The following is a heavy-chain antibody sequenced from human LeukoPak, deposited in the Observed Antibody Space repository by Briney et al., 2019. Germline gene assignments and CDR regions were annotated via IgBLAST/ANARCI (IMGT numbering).Heavy chain of an antibody. CDR3: ARAPPNSGSYYRLHSWFDP. J-gene: IGHJ5*02. CDR1: GYTFTDYY. V-gene: IGHV1-2*06. Sequence: ASVKVSCKASGYTFTDYYMHWVRQAPGQGGEWMGRNNPNSGGTNYAQRFQGRVTMTRDTSISTAYMELSSLRSDDTAVYYCARAPPNSGSYYRLHSWFDPWGQGTLVTVSS. CDR2: NNPNSGGT. D-gene: IGHD3-10*01.